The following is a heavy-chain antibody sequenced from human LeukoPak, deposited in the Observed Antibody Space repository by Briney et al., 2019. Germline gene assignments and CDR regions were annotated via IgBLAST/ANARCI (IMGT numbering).Heavy chain of an antibody. D-gene: IGHD3-16*01. CDR3: AKDRVSPGFNLFDP. V-gene: IGHV3-23*01. CDR2: ISGRGDTT. Sequence: GGSLRLSCAASGFTFSTYAMSWVRQAPGKGLEWVSAISGRGDTTYYADSVKGRLTISRDNSKSTVFLQMNSLRTEDTAVYYCAKDRVSPGFNLFDPWGQGTLVTVSS. CDR1: GFTFSTYA. J-gene: IGHJ5*02.